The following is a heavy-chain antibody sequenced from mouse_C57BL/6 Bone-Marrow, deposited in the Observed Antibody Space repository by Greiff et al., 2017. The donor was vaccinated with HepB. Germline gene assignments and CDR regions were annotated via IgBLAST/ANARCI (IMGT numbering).Heavy chain of an antibody. V-gene: IGHV1-81*01. CDR2: IYPRSGNT. D-gene: IGHD2-5*01. J-gene: IGHJ4*01. CDR3: ARKDYSNFYYYAMDY. CDR1: GYTFTSYG. Sequence: QVQLKQSGAELARPGASVKLSCKASGYTFTSYGISWVKQRTGQGLEWIGEIYPRSGNTYYNEKFKGKATLTADKSSSTAYMELRSLTSEDSAVYFCARKDYSNFYYYAMDYWGQGTSVTVSS.